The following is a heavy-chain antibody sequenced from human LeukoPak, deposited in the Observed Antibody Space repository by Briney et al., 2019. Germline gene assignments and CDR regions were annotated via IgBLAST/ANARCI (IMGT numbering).Heavy chain of an antibody. Sequence: GASVKVSCKASGGTFSSYAISWVRQAPGQGLEWMGEIIPIFGTANYAQKFQGRVTISAVESTSTAYMELSSLRSEDTAVYYCARDPRIAVPGTKNWFDPWGQGTLVTVSS. J-gene: IGHJ5*02. CDR2: IIPIFGTA. CDR3: ARDPRIAVPGTKNWFDP. CDR1: GGTFSSYA. D-gene: IGHD6-19*01. V-gene: IGHV1-69*13.